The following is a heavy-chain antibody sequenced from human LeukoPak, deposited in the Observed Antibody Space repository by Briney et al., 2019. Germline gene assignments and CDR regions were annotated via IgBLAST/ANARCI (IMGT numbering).Heavy chain of an antibody. CDR2: IIPIFGTA. CDR1: GDTFSSYA. J-gene: IGHJ5*02. D-gene: IGHD1-1*01. V-gene: IGHV1-69*13. CDR3: ARQIRWTNWFDP. Sequence: SVKVSCKASGDTFSSYAISWVRQAPGQGLEWMGGIIPIFGTANYAQKFQGRVTITADESTSTAYMELSSLRSEDTAVYYCARQIRWTNWFDPWGQGTLVTVSS.